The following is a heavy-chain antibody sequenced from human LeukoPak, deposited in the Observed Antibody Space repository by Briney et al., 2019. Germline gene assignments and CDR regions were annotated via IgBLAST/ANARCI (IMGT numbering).Heavy chain of an antibody. J-gene: IGHJ5*02. V-gene: IGHV1-46*01. CDR3: ARDVFGMVWGVYDGFDP. CDR1: GYTFTNYY. Sequence: ASVTVSCTASGYTFTNYYMYLVRQAPGHGLEWMGIINPNNGGTIYAQNFQGRVTMTRDTSTSTVYMELSSLRSEDTAVYYCARDVFGMVWGVYDGFDPWGQGTQVTVSS. CDR2: INPNNGGT. D-gene: IGHD3-10*01.